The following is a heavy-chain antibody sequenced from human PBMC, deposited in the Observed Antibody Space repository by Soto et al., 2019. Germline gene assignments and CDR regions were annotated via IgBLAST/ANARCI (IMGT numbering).Heavy chain of an antibody. V-gene: IGHV3-53*01. CDR1: GFTVSSNY. J-gene: IGHJ4*02. CDR2: IYSGGST. Sequence: EVQLVESGGGLIQPGGSLRLSCAASGFTVSSNYMSWVRQAPGKGLEWVSVIYSGGSTYYADSVKGRFTISRDNSKNTLYLQMNSLRAEDTAVYYCAINYYDSGGGFDYWGQGTLVTVSS. D-gene: IGHD3-22*01. CDR3: AINYYDSGGGFDY.